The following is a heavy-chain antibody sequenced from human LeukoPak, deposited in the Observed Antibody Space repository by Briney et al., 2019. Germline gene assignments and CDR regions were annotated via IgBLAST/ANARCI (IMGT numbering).Heavy chain of an antibody. Sequence: ASVKVSCKASGYTFTGYYMRWVRQAPGQGLEWMGWINPNSGGTNYAQKFQGRVTMTRDTSISTAYMELSRLRSDDTAVYYCARGVGGDYGVLWFDPWGQGTLVTVSS. D-gene: IGHD4-17*01. CDR3: ARGVGGDYGVLWFDP. CDR1: GYTFTGYY. J-gene: IGHJ5*02. V-gene: IGHV1-2*02. CDR2: INPNSGGT.